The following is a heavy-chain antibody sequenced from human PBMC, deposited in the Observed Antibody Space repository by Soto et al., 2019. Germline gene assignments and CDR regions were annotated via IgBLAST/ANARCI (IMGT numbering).Heavy chain of an antibody. CDR2: IYYSGST. Sequence: QVQLQESGPGLVKPSQTLSLICTVSGGSISSGDYYWSWIRQPPGKGLEWIGYIYYSGSTYYNPSLKSRVTISVDTSKNQFSLKLSSVTAADTAVYYCARVFSRDYGDPHWFDPWGQGTLVTVSS. CDR1: GGSISSGDYY. J-gene: IGHJ5*02. V-gene: IGHV4-30-4*01. CDR3: ARVFSRDYGDPHWFDP. D-gene: IGHD4-17*01.